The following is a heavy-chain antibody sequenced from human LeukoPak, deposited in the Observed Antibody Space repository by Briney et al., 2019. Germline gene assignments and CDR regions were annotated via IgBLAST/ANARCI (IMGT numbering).Heavy chain of an antibody. V-gene: IGHV4-39*07. J-gene: IGHJ3*02. CDR2: IYYGGST. CDR3: ARDPSHHSGTFDI. CDR1: GGSISSSSYY. Sequence: PSETLSLTCTVSGGSISSSSYYWGWIRQPPGKGLEWIGSIYYGGSTYYNPPLKSRVTISVDTSKNQFSLRLRSVTAADTAVYYCARDPSHHSGTFDIWGQGTMVTVSS. D-gene: IGHD2-15*01.